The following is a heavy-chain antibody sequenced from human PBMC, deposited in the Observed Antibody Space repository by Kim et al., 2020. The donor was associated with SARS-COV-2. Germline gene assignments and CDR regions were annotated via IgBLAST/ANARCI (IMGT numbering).Heavy chain of an antibody. V-gene: IGHV4-34*01. Sequence: SETLSLTCAVYGGSFSGYYWSWIRQPPGKVLEWIGEINHSGSTNYNPSLKSRVTISVDTSKNQFSLKLSSVTAADTAVYYCARGRRRAIYGDYWLNWFDPWGQGTLVTVSS. CDR1: GGSFSGYY. CDR2: INHSGST. J-gene: IGHJ5*02. D-gene: IGHD4-17*01. CDR3: ARGRRRAIYGDYWLNWFDP.